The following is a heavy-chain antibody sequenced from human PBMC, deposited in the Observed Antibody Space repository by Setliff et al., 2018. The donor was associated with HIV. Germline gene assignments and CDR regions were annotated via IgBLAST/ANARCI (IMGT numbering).Heavy chain of an antibody. CDR3: ARGYFSGVQLGAFDI. D-gene: IGHD5-18*01. V-gene: IGHV3-21*01. J-gene: IGHJ3*02. Sequence: PGGSLRLSCAASGFTFSSYSMNWVRQAPGKGLEWVSSISSSSSYIYYADSVKGRFTISRDNAKNSLYLQMNSLRAEDTAVYYCARGYFSGVQLGAFDIWGQGTMVTVSS. CDR2: ISSSSSYI. CDR1: GFTFSSYS.